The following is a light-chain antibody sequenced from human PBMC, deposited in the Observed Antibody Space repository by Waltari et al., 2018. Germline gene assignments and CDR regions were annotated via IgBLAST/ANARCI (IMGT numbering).Light chain of an antibody. V-gene: IGKV1-5*03. CDR1: QSISTW. Sequence: DIQMTPSPSTLSASVGDRVTITCRASQSISTWLAWYQQQPGKAPKLLIYQASTLQSGVPSRFSGSGSGTEFTLTISSLQPDDFATYYCQQYNSYSSWTFGQGTKVEIK. CDR3: QQYNSYSSWT. CDR2: QAS. J-gene: IGKJ1*01.